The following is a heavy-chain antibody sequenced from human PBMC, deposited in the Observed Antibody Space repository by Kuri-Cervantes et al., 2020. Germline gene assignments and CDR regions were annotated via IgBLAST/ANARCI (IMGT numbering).Heavy chain of an antibody. D-gene: IGHD5-18*01. CDR2: ISYDGSNK. CDR1: GFTVSSNY. J-gene: IGHJ4*02. CDR3: ARAIQLWLLDY. Sequence: GESLKISCAASGFTVSSNYMFWVRQAPGKGLEWVAVISYDGSNKYYADSVKGRFTISRDNSKNTLYLQMNSLRAEETAVYYCARAIQLWLLDYWGQGTLVTVSS. V-gene: IGHV3-30-3*01.